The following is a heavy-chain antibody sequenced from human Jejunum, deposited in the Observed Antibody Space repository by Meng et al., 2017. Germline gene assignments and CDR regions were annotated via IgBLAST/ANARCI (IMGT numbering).Heavy chain of an antibody. D-gene: IGHD2-2*01. J-gene: IGHJ4*02. CDR2: LSEDGKRK. V-gene: IGHV3-30*04. CDR3: ARGSPGYANSYSDY. Sequence: QVQVVESGGGVVQPGRSLRLSCAASGFTFSGYPLHWVRQAPGKGLEWVSSLSEDGKRKYYVDSVKGRFTISRDDSKNTLYLQMDSLRDEDTAVYYCARGSPGYANSYSDYWGQGTLVTVSS. CDR1: GFTFSGYP.